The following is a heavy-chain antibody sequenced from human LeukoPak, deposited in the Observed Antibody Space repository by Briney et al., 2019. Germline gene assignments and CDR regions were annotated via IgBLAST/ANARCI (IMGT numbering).Heavy chain of an antibody. CDR1: GFTFGDYA. D-gene: IGHD2-15*01. V-gene: IGHV3-49*03. J-gene: IGHJ3*02. Sequence: GGSLRLSCTASGFTFGDYAMSWFRQAPGKGLEWVGFIRSKAYGGTTEYAASVKGRFTISRDDSKSIAYLQMNSLKTEDTAVYCCTRDLLGVVVVAAKERSDAFDIWGQGTMVTVSS. CDR2: IRSKAYGGTT. CDR3: TRDLLGVVVVAAKERSDAFDI.